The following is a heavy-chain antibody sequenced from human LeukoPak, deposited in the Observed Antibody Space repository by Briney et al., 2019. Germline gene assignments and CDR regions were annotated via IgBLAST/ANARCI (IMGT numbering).Heavy chain of an antibody. D-gene: IGHD3-10*01. Sequence: SGGSLRLSCAASEFTFSDLGMHWVRQTPGKGLEWLAFIRFDGSAKFYADSVKGRFSISRDNSRNTLYLQMNSLRAEDTAVYYCAKVGYGSGRVPHYYYYGMDVWGQGTTVTVSS. CDR2: IRFDGSAK. J-gene: IGHJ6*02. CDR1: EFTFSDLG. V-gene: IGHV3-30*02. CDR3: AKVGYGSGRVPHYYYYGMDV.